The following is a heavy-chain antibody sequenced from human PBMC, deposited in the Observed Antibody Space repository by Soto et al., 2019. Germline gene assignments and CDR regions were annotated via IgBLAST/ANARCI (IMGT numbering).Heavy chain of an antibody. CDR1: GGSISSGGYS. CDR3: ARAGGSGSYYNRRDNWFDP. D-gene: IGHD3-10*01. Sequence: SETLSLTCAVSGGSISSGGYSWSWIRQPPGKGLEWIGYIYHSGSTYYNPSLKSRVTISVDRSKNQFSLKLSSVTAADTAVYYCARAGGSGSYYNRRDNWFDPWGQGTLVTVSS. CDR2: IYHSGST. V-gene: IGHV4-30-2*01. J-gene: IGHJ5*02.